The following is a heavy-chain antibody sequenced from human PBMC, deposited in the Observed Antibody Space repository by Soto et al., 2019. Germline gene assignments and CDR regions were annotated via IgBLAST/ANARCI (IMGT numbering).Heavy chain of an antibody. CDR1: GFTFSSYA. D-gene: IGHD1-1*01. Sequence: PGGSLRLSCAASGFTFSSYAMHWVRQAPGKGLEWVAVIAYDGRNKYYADSVKGRFIISRDNSKNTLYLQMNSLRIEDTAVYYCAREMERVFDSCRQGTLVTVSS. V-gene: IGHV3-30*04. J-gene: IGHJ4*02. CDR3: AREMERVFDS. CDR2: IAYDGRNK.